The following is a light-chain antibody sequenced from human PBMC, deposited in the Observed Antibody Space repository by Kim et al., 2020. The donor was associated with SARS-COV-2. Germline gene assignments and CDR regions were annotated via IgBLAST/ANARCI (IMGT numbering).Light chain of an antibody. V-gene: IGKV4-1*01. Sequence: ATINCKSCQSVLHSSNNKNYLSWYQQKPGQPPKLLIYWASTRESGVPDRFSGSGSETDFTLTISSLQAEDVAVYYCHQYRSAPQTFGPGTKVDIK. CDR1: QSVLHSSNNKNY. CDR2: WAS. CDR3: HQYRSAPQT. J-gene: IGKJ3*01.